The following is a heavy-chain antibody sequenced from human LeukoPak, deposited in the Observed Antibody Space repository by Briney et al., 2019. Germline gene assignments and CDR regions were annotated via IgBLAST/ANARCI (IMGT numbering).Heavy chain of an antibody. CDR1: GYTFTSYG. D-gene: IGHD5-18*01. V-gene: IGHV7-4-1*02. CDR2: INTNTGNP. CDR3: ARVDTAMVTITPFDY. Sequence: ASVKVSCKASGYTFTSYGISWVRQAPGQGLEWMGWINTNTGNPTYAQGFTGRFVFSLDTSVSTAYLQISSLKAEDTAVYYCARVDTAMVTITPFDYWGQGTLVTVSS. J-gene: IGHJ4*02.